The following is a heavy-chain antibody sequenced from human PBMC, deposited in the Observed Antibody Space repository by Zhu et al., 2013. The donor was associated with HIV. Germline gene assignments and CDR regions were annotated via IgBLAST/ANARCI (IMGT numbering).Heavy chain of an antibody. J-gene: IGHJ4*02. Sequence: QVQLVQSGAEVKKPGSSVKVSCKASGGNFSSSAISWVRQAPGQGLEWMGGIIPMFGTATYAQTFQGRVTISADKSTNTAYMELSSLRSDDTAMYYCARDRFGVGATTFFDLWGQGTLVTVSS. CDR1: GGNFSSSA. CDR3: ARDRFGVGATTFFDL. V-gene: IGHV1-69*06. CDR2: IIPMFGTA. D-gene: IGHD1-26*01.